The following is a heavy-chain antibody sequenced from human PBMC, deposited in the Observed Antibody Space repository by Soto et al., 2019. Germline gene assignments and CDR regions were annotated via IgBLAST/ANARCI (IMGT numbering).Heavy chain of an antibody. J-gene: IGHJ6*02. Sequence: GGSLRLSCAASGFTFSSHTMNWVRQAPGKGLEWISYITSTSSTKNYADSVKGRFTISRDNANNSLYLQMKSLRDEDTAVYYCAGRITVVGGPYYYCAMDVWGQGTTVTVSS. V-gene: IGHV3-48*02. CDR3: AGRITVVGGPYYYCAMDV. CDR1: GFTFSSHT. D-gene: IGHD3-10*01. CDR2: ITSTSSTK.